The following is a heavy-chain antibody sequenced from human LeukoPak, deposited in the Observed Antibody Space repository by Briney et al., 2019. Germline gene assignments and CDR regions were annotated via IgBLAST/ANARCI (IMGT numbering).Heavy chain of an antibody. J-gene: IGHJ3*02. Sequence: SETLSLTCTVSGYSISSGSSWGWIRHSPGKGLECIGTIYHSGNTYYNPSLKSRATVSVNTSKNQFSLNLTSVTAADTAVYFCARATYYDYWSGMGAFDIWGQGTVVTASS. V-gene: IGHV4-38-2*02. CDR2: IYHSGNT. CDR1: GYSISSGSS. CDR3: ARATYYDYWSGMGAFDI. D-gene: IGHD3-3*01.